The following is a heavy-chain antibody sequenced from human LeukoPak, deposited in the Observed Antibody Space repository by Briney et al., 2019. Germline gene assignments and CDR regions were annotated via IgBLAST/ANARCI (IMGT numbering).Heavy chain of an antibody. CDR3: ARDNRFLEWLQPYGMDV. Sequence: PGGALRLSCAASGFTFSSYSMTWVRQAPGKGLEWVSSISSSSSYIYYADSVKGRFTISRDNAKHSLYLQMNSLRAEDTAVYYCARDNRFLEWLQPYGMDVWGQGTTVTVSS. D-gene: IGHD3-3*01. CDR2: ISSSSSYI. J-gene: IGHJ6*02. CDR1: GFTFSSYS. V-gene: IGHV3-21*01.